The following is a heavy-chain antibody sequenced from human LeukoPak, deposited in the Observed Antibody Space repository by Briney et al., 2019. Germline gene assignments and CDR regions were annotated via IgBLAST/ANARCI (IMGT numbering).Heavy chain of an antibody. Sequence: SETLSLTCTVSGGSISSSSYYWGWIRQPPGKGLEWIGSIYYSGSTYYNPSLKSRVTISVDTSKNQFSLKLSSVTAADTAVYYCARLSGPHSHGDYWGQGTLVTVSS. J-gene: IGHJ4*02. CDR2: IYYSGST. CDR1: GGSISSSSYY. D-gene: IGHD1-26*01. V-gene: IGHV4-39*01. CDR3: ARLSGPHSHGDY.